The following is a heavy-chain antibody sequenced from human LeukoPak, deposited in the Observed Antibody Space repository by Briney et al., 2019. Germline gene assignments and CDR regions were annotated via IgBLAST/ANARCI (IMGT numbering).Heavy chain of an antibody. CDR2: INHSGST. J-gene: IGHJ2*01. D-gene: IGHD2-21*02. CDR1: GGSFSDYY. Sequence: PSETLSLTCAVYGGSFSDYYWSWIRQPPGRELEWIGEINHSGSTNYNPSLKSRVTISVDTSKNQFSLKLSSVTAADTAVYYCASCSDNCYLRYFDLWGRGTLVTVSS. V-gene: IGHV4-34*01. CDR3: ASCSDNCYLRYFDL.